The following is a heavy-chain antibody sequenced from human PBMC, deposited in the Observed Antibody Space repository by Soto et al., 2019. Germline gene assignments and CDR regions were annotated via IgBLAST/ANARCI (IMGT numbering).Heavy chain of an antibody. CDR2: ISYDGSNK. CDR1: GFTFSSYA. J-gene: IGHJ4*02. CDR3: ARAGSGSYLVY. Sequence: ESGGGVVQPGRSLRLSCAASGFTFSSYAMHWVRQAPGKGLEWVAVISYDGSNKYYADSVKGRFTISRDNSKNTLYLQMNSLRAEDTAVYYCARAGSGSYLVYWGQGTLVTVSS. V-gene: IGHV3-30-3*01. D-gene: IGHD1-26*01.